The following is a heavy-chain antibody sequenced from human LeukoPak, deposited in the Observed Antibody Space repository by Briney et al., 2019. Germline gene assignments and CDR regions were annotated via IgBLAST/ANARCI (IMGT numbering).Heavy chain of an antibody. J-gene: IGHJ4*02. CDR2: IYYSGST. V-gene: IGHV4-39*07. Sequence: PSETLSLTCTVSGGSISSSSYYWGWIRQPPGKGLEWIGSIYYSGSTYYNPSLKSRVTISVDTSKNQFSLKLSSVTAADTAVYYCARAGDTAMGFDYWGQGTLVTVSS. D-gene: IGHD5-18*01. CDR3: ARAGDTAMGFDY. CDR1: GGSISSSSYY.